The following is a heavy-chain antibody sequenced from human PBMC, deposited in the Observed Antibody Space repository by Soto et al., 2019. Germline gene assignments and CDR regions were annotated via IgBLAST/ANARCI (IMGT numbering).Heavy chain of an antibody. D-gene: IGHD1-7*01. CDR3: ARGRITGTGPYWYYYGMDV. Sequence: SVKVSCKASGGTFSSYAISWVRQAPGQGLEWMGGIIPIFGTANYAQKFQGRVTITADESTSTAYMELSSLRSEDTAVYYCARGRITGTGPYWYYYGMDVWGQGTTVTVSS. CDR2: IIPIFGTA. V-gene: IGHV1-69*13. J-gene: IGHJ6*02. CDR1: GGTFSSYA.